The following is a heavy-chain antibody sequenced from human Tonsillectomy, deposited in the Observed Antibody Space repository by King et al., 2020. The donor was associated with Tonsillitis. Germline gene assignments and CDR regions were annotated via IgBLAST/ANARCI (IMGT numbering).Heavy chain of an antibody. J-gene: IGHJ4*02. Sequence: VQLVESGGGLVKPGGSLRLSCAASGFTFSNYRMNWVRQAPGKGLEWVSSISSSSSYIFYADSVKGRFTISRDNAKNSLYLQMNSLRAEDTAVYCCAREGGAEGSQFGYWGQGTLVTVSS. D-gene: IGHD6-25*01. CDR1: GFTFSNYR. CDR2: ISSSSSYI. V-gene: IGHV3-21*02. CDR3: AREGGAEGSQFGY.